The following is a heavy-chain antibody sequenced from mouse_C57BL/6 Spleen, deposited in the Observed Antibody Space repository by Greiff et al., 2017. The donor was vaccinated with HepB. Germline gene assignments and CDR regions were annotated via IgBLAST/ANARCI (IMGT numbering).Heavy chain of an antibody. CDR3: SRRGGDLDY. V-gene: IGHV1-69*01. Sequence: HVQLQQPGAELVMPGASVKLSCKASGYTFTSYWMHWVKQRPGQGLEWIGEIDPSDSDTNYNQKFKGKATLTVDKSSSTAYMQLSSLTSEDSAVYYCSRRGGDLDYWGQGTSVTVSS. J-gene: IGHJ4*01. CDR1: GYTFTSYW. D-gene: IGHD1-1*02. CDR2: IDPSDSDT.